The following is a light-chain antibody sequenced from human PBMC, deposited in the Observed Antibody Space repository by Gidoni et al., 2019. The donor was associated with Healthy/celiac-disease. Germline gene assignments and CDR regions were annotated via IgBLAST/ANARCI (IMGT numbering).Light chain of an antibody. CDR2: WAS. J-gene: IGKJ1*01. Sequence: DIVMTQSPDSLAVSLGERATINCKSRQSVLYSSKKKNYLAWYQQKPGQPPKLLIYWASTRESGVPDRFSGSGSGTDFTLTIGSLQAEDVAVYYCQQYYSTPRGWTFGQGTKVEIK. CDR1: QSVLYSSKKKNY. CDR3: QQYYSTPRGWT. V-gene: IGKV4-1*01.